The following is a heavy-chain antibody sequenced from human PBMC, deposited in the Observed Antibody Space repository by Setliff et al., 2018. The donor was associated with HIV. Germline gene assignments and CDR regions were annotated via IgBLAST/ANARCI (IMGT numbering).Heavy chain of an antibody. V-gene: IGHV3-23*01. CDR2: ISGSGGST. Sequence: GESLKISCAAPGFTFNTYAMSWVRQAPGKGLEWVSVISGSGGSTFYADSVKGRFTISRDNSKNTLYLLMNGLRVEDTAVYYCAKDGISGGAYPPYYFDYWGHGTLVTVSS. J-gene: IGHJ4*01. CDR3: AKDGISGGAYPPYYFDY. D-gene: IGHD2-15*01. CDR1: GFTFNTYA.